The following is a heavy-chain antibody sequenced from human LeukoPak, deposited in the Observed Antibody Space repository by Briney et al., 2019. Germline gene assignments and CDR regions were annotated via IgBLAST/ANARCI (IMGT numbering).Heavy chain of an antibody. J-gene: IGHJ4*02. CDR1: GFTFSSYW. D-gene: IGHD3-22*01. Sequence: GGSLRLSCAASGFTFSSYWMSWVRQAPGKGLEWVANINQDGSEKYSVDSVKGRFTISRDNAKNSLYLQMNSLRAEDTAVYYCAREYYSDSSGSDYWGQGTLVTVSS. V-gene: IGHV3-7*05. CDR2: INQDGSEK. CDR3: AREYYSDSSGSDY.